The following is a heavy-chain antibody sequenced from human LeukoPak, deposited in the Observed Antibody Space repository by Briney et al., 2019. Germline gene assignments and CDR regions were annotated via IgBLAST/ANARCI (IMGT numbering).Heavy chain of an antibody. D-gene: IGHD6-13*01. CDR2: INPNSGGT. V-gene: IGHV1-2*04. Sequence: TSVKVSCKASGYTFTDYYMHWVRQAPGQGLEWMGWINPNSGGTNYAQKFQGWVTMTRDTSISTAYMELNRLRSDDTAVYYCARDQASAAVGTVYYYHGMDVWGQGTTVTVSS. J-gene: IGHJ6*02. CDR1: GYTFTDYY. CDR3: ARDQASAAVGTVYYYHGMDV.